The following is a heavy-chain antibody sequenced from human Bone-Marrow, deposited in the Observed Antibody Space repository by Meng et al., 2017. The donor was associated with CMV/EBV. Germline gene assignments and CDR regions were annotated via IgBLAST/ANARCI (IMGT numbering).Heavy chain of an antibody. D-gene: IGHD1-26*01. CDR2: TYYRSKWYN. CDR3: ARLTLWELLRAFDI. J-gene: IGHJ3*02. Sequence: QTLSLTCAISGDSVSSNSAAWNWIRQSPSRGLEWLGRTYYRSKWYNDYAVSVKSRITINPDTSKNQFSLQLNSVTPEDTAVYYCARLTLWELLRAFDIWGQGTMVTVSS. V-gene: IGHV6-1*01. CDR1: GDSVSSNSAA.